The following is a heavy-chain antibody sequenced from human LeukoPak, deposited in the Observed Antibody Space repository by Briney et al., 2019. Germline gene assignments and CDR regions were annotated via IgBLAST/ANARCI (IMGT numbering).Heavy chain of an antibody. J-gene: IGHJ3*02. CDR2: ISSSSSYI. CDR1: GFTFSSYS. CDR3: ARAMEAYCSSTSCTPLQQQLGYAFDI. V-gene: IGHV3-21*01. Sequence: PGGSLRLSCAASGFTFSSYSMNWVRQAPGKGLEWVSSISSSSSYIYYADSVKGRFTISRDNAKNSLYLQMNSLRAEDTAVYYCARAMEAYCSSTSCTPLQQQLGYAFDIWGQGTMVTVSS. D-gene: IGHD2-2*01.